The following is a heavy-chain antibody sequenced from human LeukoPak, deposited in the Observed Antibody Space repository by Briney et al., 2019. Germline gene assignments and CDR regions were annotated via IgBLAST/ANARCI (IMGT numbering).Heavy chain of an antibody. CDR2: LSGSGGST. J-gene: IGHJ6*03. D-gene: IGHD3-16*02. CDR3: AKVSSTYYYYMDV. V-gene: IGHV3-23*01. CDR1: GFTFSSYA. Sequence: GGSLRLSXAASGFTFSSYAMSWVRQAPGKGVEWVSALSGSGGSTYYADSVKGRFTISRDNSKNTLYLQMNSLRAEDTAVYYCAKVSSTYYYYMDVWGKGTTVTVSS.